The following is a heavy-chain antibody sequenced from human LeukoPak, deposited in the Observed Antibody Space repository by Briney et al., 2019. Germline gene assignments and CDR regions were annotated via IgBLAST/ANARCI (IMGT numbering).Heavy chain of an antibody. CDR1: GGSIGSSSYY. J-gene: IGHJ4*02. Sequence: PPETLSLTCTVSGGSIGSSSYYWGWIRQPPGKGLEWIGSMYYSGSTYYSPSLKSRVTISGDTSKSQFSPKLGSVTAADTAVYYCARYYYDSSGYYYLDYWGQGTLVTVSS. D-gene: IGHD3-22*01. CDR3: ARYYYDSSGYYYLDY. V-gene: IGHV4-39*01. CDR2: MYYSGST.